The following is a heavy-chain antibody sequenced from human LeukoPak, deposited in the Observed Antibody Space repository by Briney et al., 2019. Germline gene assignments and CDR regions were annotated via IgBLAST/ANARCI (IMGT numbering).Heavy chain of an antibody. CDR2: IYYSGST. CDR3: ARVPRSITMIVVVINDAFDI. Sequence: SETLSLTCTVSGGSISSYHWSWIRQPPGKGLEWIGYIYYSGSTNYNPSLKSRVTISVDTSKNQFSLKLSSVTAADTAVYYCARVPRSITMIVVVINDAFDIWGQGTMVTVSS. J-gene: IGHJ3*02. D-gene: IGHD3-22*01. CDR1: GGSISSYH. V-gene: IGHV4-59*01.